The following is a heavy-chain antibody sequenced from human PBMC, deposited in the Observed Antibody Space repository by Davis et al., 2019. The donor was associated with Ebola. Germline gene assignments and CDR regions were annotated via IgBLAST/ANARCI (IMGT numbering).Heavy chain of an antibody. CDR3: ASTAYSGSYRDY. V-gene: IGHV1-8*02. J-gene: IGHJ4*02. Sequence: AASVKVSCKASGYTFTGYYMHWVRQATGQGLEWMGWMNPNSGNTGYAQKFQGRVTMTRNTSISTAYMELSSLRSEDTAVYYCASTAYSGSYRDYWGQGTLVTVSS. D-gene: IGHD1-26*01. CDR1: GYTFTGYY. CDR2: MNPNSGNT.